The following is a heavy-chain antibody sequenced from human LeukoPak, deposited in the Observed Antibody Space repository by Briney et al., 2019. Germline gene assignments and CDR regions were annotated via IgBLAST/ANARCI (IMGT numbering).Heavy chain of an antibody. CDR3: ARSGSSWYRFDY. CDR1: GFTFSSYA. CDR2: VSGSGSST. V-gene: IGHV3-23*01. Sequence: PGGSLRLSCEASGFTFSSYAMSWVRQAPGKGLEWVSVVSGSGSSTYSADSVEGRFTISRDNSKNTLFLQTNSLRAEDTAVYYCARSGSSWYRFDYWGQGTLVTVSS. D-gene: IGHD6-13*01. J-gene: IGHJ4*02.